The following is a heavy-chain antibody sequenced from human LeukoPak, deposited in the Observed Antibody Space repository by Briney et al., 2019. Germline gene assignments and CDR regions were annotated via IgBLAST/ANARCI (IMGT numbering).Heavy chain of an antibody. CDR3: ASDGVGYYYYGMDV. D-gene: IGHD1-26*01. Sequence: SETLSLTCAVSGGSISSYYWSWIRQPAGKGLEWIGRIYTSGSTNYNPSLKSRVTMSVDTSKNQFSLTLSSVTAADTAVYYCASDGVGYYYYGMDVWGQGTTVTVSS. V-gene: IGHV4-4*07. CDR2: IYTSGST. CDR1: GGSISSYY. J-gene: IGHJ6*02.